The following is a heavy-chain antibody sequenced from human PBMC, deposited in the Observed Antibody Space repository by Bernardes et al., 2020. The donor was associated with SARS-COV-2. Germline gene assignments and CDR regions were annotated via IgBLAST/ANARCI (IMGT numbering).Heavy chain of an antibody. CDR2: ISGSGGST. V-gene: IGHV3-23*01. J-gene: IGHJ5*02. Sequence: GGSLRLSCAASGFTFSSYAMSWVRQAPGKGLEWVSAISGSGGSTYYADSVKGRFTISRDNSKNTLYLQMNSLRAEDTAVYYCAKNGNYYVSGGWFDPWGQGTLVTVSS. CDR3: AKNGNYYVSGGWFDP. D-gene: IGHD3-10*02. CDR1: GFTFSSYA.